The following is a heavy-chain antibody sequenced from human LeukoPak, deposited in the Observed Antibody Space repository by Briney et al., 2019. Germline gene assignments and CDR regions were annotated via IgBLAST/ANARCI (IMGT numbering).Heavy chain of an antibody. J-gene: IGHJ6*03. Sequence: PSETLSLTCAVYGGSFSGYYWSWIRQPPGKGLDWIGEINHSGSTNYNPSLKSRVTISVDTSKNQFSLKLSSVTAADTAVYYCARRRFLEWYPYYYYYYYMDVWGKGTTVTVSS. CDR2: INHSGST. V-gene: IGHV4-34*01. D-gene: IGHD3-3*01. CDR3: ARRRFLEWYPYYYYYYYMDV. CDR1: GGSFSGYY.